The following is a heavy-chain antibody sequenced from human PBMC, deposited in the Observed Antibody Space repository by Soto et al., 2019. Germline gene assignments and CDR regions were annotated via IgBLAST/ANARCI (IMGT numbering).Heavy chain of an antibody. CDR3: ARDRGYYCSGGSCYVNLEFDD. J-gene: IGHJ4*02. CDR1: GYPFNTYG. Sequence: ASVQVSCKASGYPFNTYGVSWVRQAPGQGLEWMGWIGTYNGNTNYAQKLQGRVTVTTDTSTSTAYMELRSLRSDDTAVYYCARDRGYYCSGGSCYVNLEFDDWGQGNRVSV. D-gene: IGHD2-15*01. CDR2: IGTYNGNT. V-gene: IGHV1-18*01.